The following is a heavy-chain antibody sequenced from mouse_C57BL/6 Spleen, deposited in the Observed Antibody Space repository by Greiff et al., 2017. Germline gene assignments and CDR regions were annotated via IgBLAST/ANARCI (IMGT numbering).Heavy chain of an antibody. CDR3: ARGGSSQYYFDY. J-gene: IGHJ2*01. V-gene: IGHV1-69*01. CDR1: GYTFTSYW. CDR2: IDPSDSYT. D-gene: IGHD1-1*01. Sequence: QVQLQQPGAELVMPGASVKLSCKASGYTFTSYWMHWVKQRPGQGLEWIGEIDPSDSYTNYNQKFKGKSTLTVDKSSSTAYMQLSSLTSEDSAVXYCARGGSSQYYFDYWGQGTTLTVSS.